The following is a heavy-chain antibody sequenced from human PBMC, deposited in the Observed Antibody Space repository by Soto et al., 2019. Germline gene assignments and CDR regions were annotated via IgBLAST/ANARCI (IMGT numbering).Heavy chain of an antibody. V-gene: IGHV1-69*01. J-gene: IGHJ6*02. CDR2: SIPIFGTA. CDR1: GGTFSSYA. D-gene: IGHD1-26*01. CDR3: ASYIVGATPYYYGMDV. Sequence: QVQLVQSGAEVKKPGSSVKVSCKASGGTFSSYAISWVRQAPGQGREWRGGSIPIFGTANYAQKFQGRVTITADESTSTAYMELSSLRSEDTAVYYCASYIVGATPYYYGMDVWGQGTTVTVSS.